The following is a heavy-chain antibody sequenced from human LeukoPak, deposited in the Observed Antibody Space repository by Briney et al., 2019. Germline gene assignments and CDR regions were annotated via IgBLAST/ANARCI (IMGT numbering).Heavy chain of an antibody. Sequence: SETLSLTCTVSGGPISSYYWSWIRQPAGKGLEWIGRIYTSGSTNYNPSLKSRVTMSVDTSKNQFSLKLSSVTAADTAAYYCARGGRGDYPRNWFDPWGQGTLVTVSS. CDR1: GGPISSYY. CDR3: ARGGRGDYPRNWFDP. J-gene: IGHJ5*02. CDR2: IYTSGST. D-gene: IGHD4-17*01. V-gene: IGHV4-4*07.